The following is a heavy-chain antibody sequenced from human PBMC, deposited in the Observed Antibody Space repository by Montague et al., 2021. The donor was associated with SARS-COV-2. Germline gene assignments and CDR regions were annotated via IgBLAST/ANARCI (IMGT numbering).Heavy chain of an antibody. CDR3: ARVYYDFSAMDV. D-gene: IGHD3-3*01. Sequence: SETLSLTCTVSGASITDFYWSWIRQPPGKGLEWIGYIHYSGITNYNPSLRSRVTMSIDMPKSRFSLNLRSVTVADTAVYFCARVYYDFSAMDVWGQGTTVTVSS. CDR2: IHYSGIT. CDR1: GASITDFY. J-gene: IGHJ6*02. V-gene: IGHV4-59*01.